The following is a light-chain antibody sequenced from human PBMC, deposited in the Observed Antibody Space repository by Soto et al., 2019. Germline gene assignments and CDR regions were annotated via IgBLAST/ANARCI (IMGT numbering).Light chain of an antibody. CDR2: DAS. CDR3: QQRSNWPTWT. J-gene: IGKJ1*01. CDR1: QSVSSY. Sequence: EIVLTQSPATQSLSPGERATLSCRASQSVSSYLAWYQQKPGQAPRLLIYDASNRATGIPARFSGSGSGTDFTLTISSLEPADFAVYYCQQRSNWPTWTFGQGTKVEIK. V-gene: IGKV3-11*01.